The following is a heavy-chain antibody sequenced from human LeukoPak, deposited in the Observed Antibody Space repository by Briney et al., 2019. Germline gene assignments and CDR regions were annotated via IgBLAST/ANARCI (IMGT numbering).Heavy chain of an antibody. V-gene: IGHV4-31*03. CDR3: ARTVSGYYFNA. CDR2: IYSSGDT. D-gene: IGHD5-12*01. CDR1: GGSITSGTYY. J-gene: IGHJ5*02. Sequence: SQTLSLTCTVSGGSITSGTYYWTWIRHHPGKGLEWIGYIYSSGDTQYNPSLRSRVTMSVDTSKGQFSLKLSSVTAADTAVYYCARTVSGYYFNAWGPGTLVTVSS.